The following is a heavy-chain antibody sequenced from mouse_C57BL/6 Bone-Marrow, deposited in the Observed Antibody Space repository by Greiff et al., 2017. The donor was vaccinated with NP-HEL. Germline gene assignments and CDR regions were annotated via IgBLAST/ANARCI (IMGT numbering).Heavy chain of an antibody. V-gene: IGHV5-9*01. CDR1: GFTFSSYT. J-gene: IGHJ1*03. Sequence: EVQVVESGGGLVKPGGSLKLSCAASGFTFSSYTMSWVRQTPEKRLEWVATISGGGGNTYYPDSVKGRFTISRDNAKNTLYLQMSSLRSEDTALDYCARLGSSYWYFDVWGTGTTVTVSS. D-gene: IGHD1-1*01. CDR3: ARLGSSYWYFDV. CDR2: ISGGGGNT.